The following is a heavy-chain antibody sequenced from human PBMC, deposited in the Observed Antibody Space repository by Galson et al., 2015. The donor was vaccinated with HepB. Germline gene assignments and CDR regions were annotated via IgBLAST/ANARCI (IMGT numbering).Heavy chain of an antibody. J-gene: IGHJ5*01. CDR1: GGSVSSGNHY. Sequence: TLSLTCTVSGGSVSSGNHYWSWIRQPAGKGLEWLGRIYTSGGTNYNPSLKSRVTISLDTSKRQFSLRLNSVTAADTAVYYCARDSRHYYDSGDYYRRWSMWFDYWGQGTLVTVSS. CDR2: IYTSGGT. CDR3: ARDSRHYYDSGDYYRRWSMWFDY. V-gene: IGHV4-61*02. D-gene: IGHD3-22*01.